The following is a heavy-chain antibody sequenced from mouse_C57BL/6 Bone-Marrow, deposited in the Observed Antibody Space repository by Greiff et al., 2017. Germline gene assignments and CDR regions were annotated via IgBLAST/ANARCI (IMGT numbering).Heavy chain of an antibody. CDR3: TTDDYDIRYAMDY. J-gene: IGHJ4*01. D-gene: IGHD2-4*01. CDR1: GFNIKDDS. Sequence: EVQLQESGAELVRPGASVKLSCTASGFNIKDDSMHWVKQRPEQGLEWIGWIDPENGDTEYASKFKGKATITADTSSNTAYLQLSILTSEDTAVYYGTTDDYDIRYAMDYWGQGTSVTVSA. V-gene: IGHV14-4*01. CDR2: IDPENGDT.